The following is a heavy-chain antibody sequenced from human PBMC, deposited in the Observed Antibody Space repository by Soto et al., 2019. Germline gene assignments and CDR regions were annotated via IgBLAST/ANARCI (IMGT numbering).Heavy chain of an antibody. Sequence: SETLSLTCAVYGGSFSGYYWSWIRQPPGKGLEWIGEINHSGSTNYNPSLKSRVTISVDTSKNQFSLKLGSVTAADTAVYYCARSGVTIFGVVITGYYYYGMDVWGQGTTVTVSS. CDR2: INHSGST. J-gene: IGHJ6*02. V-gene: IGHV4-34*01. D-gene: IGHD3-3*01. CDR1: GGSFSGYY. CDR3: ARSGVTIFGVVITGYYYYGMDV.